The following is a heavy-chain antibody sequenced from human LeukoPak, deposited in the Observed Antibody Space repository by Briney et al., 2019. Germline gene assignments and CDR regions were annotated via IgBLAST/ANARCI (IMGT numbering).Heavy chain of an antibody. J-gene: IGHJ4*02. V-gene: IGHV3-7*01. CDR1: GFTSSSYW. CDR2: IRQDGSQK. D-gene: IGHD4-17*01. Sequence: GESLRLSCAASGFTSSSYWMSWVRQAPGNGLEWVATIRQDGSQKYYVDSVKGRFTISRDNAKNSLYLQMNSLRAGDTAVYYCARESGSVTSEVDFDYWGQGTLVTVSP. CDR3: ARESGSVTSEVDFDY.